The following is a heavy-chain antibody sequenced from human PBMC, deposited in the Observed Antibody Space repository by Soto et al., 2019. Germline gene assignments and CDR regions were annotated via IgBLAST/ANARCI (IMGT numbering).Heavy chain of an antibody. CDR1: GFNFDNYD. J-gene: IGHJ4*02. D-gene: IGHD1-7*01. CDR3: AKDRVGGTFYTPLAF. Sequence: GGSLRLSCQASGFNFDNYDMHWVRQAPGKGLEWVAVITYDGSFQYYADSVKGRFTISRDNSKNTLSLHLNTPKPEDTAVYHCAKDRVGGTFYTPLAFWGQGTLVTVSS. CDR2: ITYDGSFQ. V-gene: IGHV3-30*18.